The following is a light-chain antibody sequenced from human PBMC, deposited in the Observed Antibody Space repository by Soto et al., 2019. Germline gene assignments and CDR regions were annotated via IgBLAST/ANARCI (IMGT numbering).Light chain of an antibody. J-gene: IGLJ2*01. V-gene: IGLV2-8*01. Sequence: QSALTQPPSASGSPGQAVTISCTGTSSDVGGYNYVSWYQQHPGKAPKLMISEVSKRPSGVPDRFSGSKSGNTASLTVSGLQAEDDAYYYCSSFAGNNNLVFGGGTKVTVL. CDR1: SSDVGGYNY. CDR2: EVS. CDR3: SSFAGNNNLV.